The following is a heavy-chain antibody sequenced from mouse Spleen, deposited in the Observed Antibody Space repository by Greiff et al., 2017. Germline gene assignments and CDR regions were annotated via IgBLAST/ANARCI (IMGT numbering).Heavy chain of an antibody. Sequence: EVKLMESGGGLVKPGGSLKLSCAASGFTFSDYYMYWVRQTPEKRLEWVATISDGGSYTYYPDSVKGRFTISRDNAKNNLYLQMSSLKSEDTAMYYCARDETGRFAYWGQGTLVTVSA. D-gene: IGHD4-1*01. CDR3: ARDETGRFAY. CDR1: GFTFSDYY. J-gene: IGHJ3*01. CDR2: ISDGGSYT. V-gene: IGHV5-4*02.